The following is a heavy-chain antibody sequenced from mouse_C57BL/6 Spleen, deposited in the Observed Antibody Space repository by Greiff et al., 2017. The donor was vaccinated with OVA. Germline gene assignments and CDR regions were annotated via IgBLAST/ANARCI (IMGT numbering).Heavy chain of an antibody. Sequence: VHVKQSGPVLVKPGASVKMSCKASGYTFTDYYMNWVKQSHGKSLEWIGVINPYNGGTSYNQKFKGKATLTVDKSSSTAYMELNSLTSEDSAVYYCARFYGSSPWYFDVWGTGTTVTVSS. V-gene: IGHV1-19*01. D-gene: IGHD1-1*01. J-gene: IGHJ1*03. CDR2: INPYNGGT. CDR3: ARFYGSSPWYFDV. CDR1: GYTFTDYY.